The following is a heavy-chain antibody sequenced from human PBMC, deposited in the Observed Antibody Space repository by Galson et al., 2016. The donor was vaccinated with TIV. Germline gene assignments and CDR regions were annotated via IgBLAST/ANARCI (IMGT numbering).Heavy chain of an antibody. CDR1: GYNFTDYF. D-gene: IGHD2-8*01. Sequence: VKVSCKVSGYNFTDYFLHWMQQAPGKSFEWMGHVDPEDGQTKYAPKFQGRITITADTSTDTAYMELTSLRSEDTAIYFCTTVRLRGPGGMDVWGQGTTVIVSS. J-gene: IGHJ6*02. CDR3: TTVRLRGPGGMDV. CDR2: VDPEDGQT. V-gene: IGHV1-69-2*01.